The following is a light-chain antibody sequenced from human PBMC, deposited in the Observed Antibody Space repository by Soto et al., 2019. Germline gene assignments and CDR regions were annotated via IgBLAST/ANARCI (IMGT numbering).Light chain of an antibody. CDR1: SSDVGDYDY. Sequence: QSALTQPAPVSGSPGQSITISCTGTSSDVGDYDYVSWYQQHPGKAPKLIIHEVSARPSGISNRFSGSKSGNTASLTISGLQAEDEADYYCSSYGSTPYVFGTGTKVTV. CDR2: EVS. CDR3: SSYGSTPYV. V-gene: IGLV2-14*03. J-gene: IGLJ1*01.